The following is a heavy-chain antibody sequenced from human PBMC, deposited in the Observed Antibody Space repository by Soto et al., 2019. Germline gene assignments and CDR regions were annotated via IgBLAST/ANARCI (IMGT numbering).Heavy chain of an antibody. CDR3: AGHRSSWYGLCY. D-gene: IGHD6-13*01. Sequence: QVQLQESGPGLVTTSQTLSLPCTVSGCSISSVDYYWSSIRQPPGKGLEWMGYIYYSGRTYYNPPLTSGDTISVDTSENRFSLNLSSVTAAESAVYYCAGHRSSWYGLCYWGRGPLVTVSS. CDR1: GCSISSVDYY. J-gene: IGHJ4*02. V-gene: IGHV4-30-4*01. CDR2: IYYSGRT.